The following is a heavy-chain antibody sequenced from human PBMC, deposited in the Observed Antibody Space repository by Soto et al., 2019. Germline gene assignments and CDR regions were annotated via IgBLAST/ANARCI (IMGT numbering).Heavy chain of an antibody. CDR3: ASLHYGSGSPFDY. J-gene: IGHJ4*02. Sequence: SETLSLTCTVSGGSISSYYWSWIRQPPGKGLEWIGYIYYSGSTNYNPSLKSRVTISVDTSKNQFSLKLSSVTAADTAVYYCASLHYGSGSPFDYWGQGTLVPVSS. CDR1: GGSISSYY. CDR2: IYYSGST. D-gene: IGHD3-10*01. V-gene: IGHV4-59*01.